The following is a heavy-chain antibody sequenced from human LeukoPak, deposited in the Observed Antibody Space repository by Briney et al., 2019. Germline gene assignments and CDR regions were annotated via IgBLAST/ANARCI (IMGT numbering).Heavy chain of an antibody. CDR3: AIPSGSYSYGAFDI. CDR1: GGSISSYY. V-gene: IGHV4-4*07. CDR2: IYTSGST. D-gene: IGHD1-26*01. Sequence: SETLSLTCTVSGGSISSYYWSWIRQPAGKGLEWIGRIYTSGSTNYNPSLKSRVTMSVDTSKNQFSLKLSSVTAADPAVYYCAIPSGSYSYGAFDIWGQGTMVTVSS. J-gene: IGHJ3*02.